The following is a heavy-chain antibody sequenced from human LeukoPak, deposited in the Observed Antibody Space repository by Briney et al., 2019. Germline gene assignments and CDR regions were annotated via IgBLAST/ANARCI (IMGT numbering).Heavy chain of an antibody. CDR2: FYYSGST. D-gene: IGHD6-19*01. CDR1: GGSISSYY. V-gene: IGHV4-59*08. J-gene: IGHJ4*02. Sequence: SETVSLTCTVSGGSISSYYWSWNRQPPGKGLEWIGYFYYSGSTNYNPSLKSRVTISVDTSNNRFSLNLTSVTAADTAVYYCARRRAVAGGYFDSWGQEPMDTASS. CDR3: ARRRAVAGGYFDS.